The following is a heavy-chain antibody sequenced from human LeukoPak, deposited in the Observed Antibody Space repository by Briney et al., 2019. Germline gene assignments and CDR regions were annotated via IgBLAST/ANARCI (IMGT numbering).Heavy chain of an antibody. CDR1: GFTFSSYS. CDR3: AKGIKPTTTVILGDALDI. Sequence: PGGSLRLSCAASGFTFSSYSMSWVRQASGKGLEWDSGISGSGGSSYYADSMKGRVTISRDNSKNMLYLQVNSLRGEDTALYFCAKGIKPTTTVILGDALDIWGQGTMVTVFS. CDR2: ISGSGGSS. J-gene: IGHJ3*02. V-gene: IGHV3-23*01. D-gene: IGHD4-17*01.